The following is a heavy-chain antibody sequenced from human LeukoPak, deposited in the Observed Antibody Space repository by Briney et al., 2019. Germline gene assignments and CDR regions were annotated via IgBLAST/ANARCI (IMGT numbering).Heavy chain of an antibody. V-gene: IGHV4-4*07. J-gene: IGHJ4*02. CDR2: IYSSGST. CDR1: GGSISSHY. Sequence: SETLSLTCTVSGGSISSHYWTWIRQPAGKGLEWIGRIYSSGSTIYNPSLKSRVTMSVDTSKNHFSLKLSSVTAADTAVYFCAREGGPYRPLDYSGQGTLVTVSS. CDR3: AREGGPYRPLDY.